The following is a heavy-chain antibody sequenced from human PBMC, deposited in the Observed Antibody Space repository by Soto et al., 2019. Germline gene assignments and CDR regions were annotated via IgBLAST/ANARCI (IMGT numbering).Heavy chain of an antibody. J-gene: IGHJ6*02. CDR2: IYSGGST. Sequence: GGSLRLSCAASGFTVSSNYISWVRQPPGKGLEWVSLIYSGGSTYYADSVKGRFTLSRDNSKNTVYLQMNSLRAEDTAVYYCARAEWGSSYTQYYYALDVWGQGTTVTVSS. V-gene: IGHV3-53*03. CDR1: GFTVSSNY. CDR3: ARAEWGSSYTQYYYALDV. D-gene: IGHD6-13*01.